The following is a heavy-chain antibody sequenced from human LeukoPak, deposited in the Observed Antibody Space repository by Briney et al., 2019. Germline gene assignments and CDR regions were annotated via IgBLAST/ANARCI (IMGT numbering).Heavy chain of an antibody. V-gene: IGHV1-18*01. CDR3: ARDVLRLYCGGDCYPVDY. D-gene: IGHD2-21*02. J-gene: IGHJ4*02. Sequence: ASVKVSCKASGYTFTSYGISWVRQAPGQGLEWMGWISAYNGNPSYAQNFQGRLTMTRDTSTNTAYMELRSLRSDDTAVYYCARDVLRLYCGGDCYPVDYWGQGTLVIVSS. CDR1: GYTFTSYG. CDR2: ISAYNGNP.